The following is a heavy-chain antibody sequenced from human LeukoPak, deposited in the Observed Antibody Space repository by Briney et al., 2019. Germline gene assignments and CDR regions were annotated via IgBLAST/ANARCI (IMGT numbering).Heavy chain of an antibody. V-gene: IGHV3-7*01. Sequence: GGSLRLSCAASGFTSSGYWMSWVRQAPGKGLEWVANINQDGSETYYVDSVKGRFTISRDNAKNSLYLQLSSLRAEDTAVYYCARPLSRYYYQSTGDAYWGRGTLVTVSS. D-gene: IGHD3-22*01. CDR3: ARPLSRYYYQSTGDAY. CDR2: INQDGSET. CDR1: GFTSSGYW. J-gene: IGHJ4*02.